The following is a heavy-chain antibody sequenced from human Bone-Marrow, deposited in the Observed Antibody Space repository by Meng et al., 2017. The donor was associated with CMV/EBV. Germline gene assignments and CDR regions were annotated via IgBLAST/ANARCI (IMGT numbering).Heavy chain of an antibody. CDR3: ASQEIELIDDSSSYNDY. D-gene: IGHD6-6*01. J-gene: IGHJ4*02. Sequence: GESLKISCAASGFTFSSYAMHWVRQAPGKGLEWVAVISYDGSNKYYADSVKGRFTISRDNSKNTLYLQMNSLRAEDTAVYYCASQEIELIDDSSSYNDYWGQGTLVTVSS. CDR2: ISYDGSNK. V-gene: IGHV3-30*04. CDR1: GFTFSSYA.